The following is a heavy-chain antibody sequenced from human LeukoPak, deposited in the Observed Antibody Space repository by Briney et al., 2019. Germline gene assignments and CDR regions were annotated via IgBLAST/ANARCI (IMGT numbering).Heavy chain of an antibody. CDR3: AKRGVVIRVILVGFHKEAYYFES. J-gene: IGHJ4*02. CDR1: GITLSNYG. Sequence: GGSLRLSCAVSGITLSNYGMSWIRQAPGKGLEWVAGISGSGGSTYYADSVKGRFTISRHNPKSTLYLQMNSLRAEDTAVYFCAKRGVVIRVILVGFHKEAYYFESWGQGALVTVSS. D-gene: IGHD3/OR15-3a*01. V-gene: IGHV3-23*01. CDR2: ISGSGGST.